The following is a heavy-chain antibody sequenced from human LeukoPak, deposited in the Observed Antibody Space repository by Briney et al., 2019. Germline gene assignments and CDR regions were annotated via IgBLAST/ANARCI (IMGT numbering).Heavy chain of an antibody. J-gene: IGHJ4*02. D-gene: IGHD6-13*01. CDR2: ISYDGSNK. V-gene: IGHV3-30*18. CDR1: GFTFSSYG. Sequence: GGSLRLSCAASGFTFSSYGMHWVRQAPGKGLEWVAVISYDGSNKYYADSVKGRFTISRDNSKDTLYLQMNSLRAEDTAVYYCAKLVGIAAAGDDYWGQGTLVTLSS. CDR3: AKLVGIAAAGDDY.